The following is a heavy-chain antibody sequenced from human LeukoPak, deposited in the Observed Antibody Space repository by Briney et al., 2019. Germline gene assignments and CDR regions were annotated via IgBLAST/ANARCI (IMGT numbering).Heavy chain of an antibody. V-gene: IGHV1-2*02. CDR1: GYTFTGYY. J-gene: IGHJ4*02. D-gene: IGHD3-22*01. CDR2: INPNGGAT. Sequence: ASVKVSCKASGYTFTGYYMHWVRQAPGQGLEWMGWINPNGGATHYAQKLQGRVTRPRDTSTSTAYMELSRLRTDDTAVYYCARERSITMIVVAIQGLDYWGQGTLVTVSS. CDR3: ARERSITMIVVAIQGLDY.